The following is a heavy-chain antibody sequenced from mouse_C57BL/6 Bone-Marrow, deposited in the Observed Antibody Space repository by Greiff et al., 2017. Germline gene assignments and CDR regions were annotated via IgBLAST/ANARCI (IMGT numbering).Heavy chain of an antibody. J-gene: IGHJ3*01. D-gene: IGHD1-1*01. Sequence: EVKLQESGPGLVKPSQTVFLTCTVTGISITTGNYRWSWIRQFPGNKLEWIGYIYYSGTITYNPSLTSRTTITRDTPKNQFFLEMNSLTAEDTATYYCARDEPYGSSPFAYWGQGTLVTVSA. CDR3: ARDEPYGSSPFAY. CDR2: IYYSGTI. V-gene: IGHV3-5*01. CDR1: GISITTGNYR.